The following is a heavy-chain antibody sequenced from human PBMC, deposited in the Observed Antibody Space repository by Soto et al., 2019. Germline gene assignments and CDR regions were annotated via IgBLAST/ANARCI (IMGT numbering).Heavy chain of an antibody. V-gene: IGHV4-31*03. CDR1: GGSISSGGYY. J-gene: IGHJ5*02. CDR2: IYYSGST. D-gene: IGHD4-17*01. Sequence: SETLSLTCTVSGGSISSGGYYWSWIRQHPGKGLEWIGYIYYSGSTYYNPSLKSRVTISVDTSKNQFSLKLSSVTAADTAVYYCARDDGDYEGNWFDPWGQGTLVTVSS. CDR3: ARDDGDYEGNWFDP.